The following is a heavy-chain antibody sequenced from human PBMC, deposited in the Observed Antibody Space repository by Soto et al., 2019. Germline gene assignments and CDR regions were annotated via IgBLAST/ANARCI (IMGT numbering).Heavy chain of an antibody. V-gene: IGHV4-34*01. CDR2: INDRGSI. CDR1: GGSFSGYY. Sequence: QVQLQQWGAGPLRPLETLSLTCGVSGGSFSGYYWAWIRQSPGKGLEWIGEINDRGSINYNPSLKSRVSISVDTAKHNYSLNLRSVTAADTAVYYCARESHDILTGPPWVWYFDLWGRGTLVTVSS. D-gene: IGHD3-9*01. CDR3: ARESHDILTGPPWVWYFDL. J-gene: IGHJ2*01.